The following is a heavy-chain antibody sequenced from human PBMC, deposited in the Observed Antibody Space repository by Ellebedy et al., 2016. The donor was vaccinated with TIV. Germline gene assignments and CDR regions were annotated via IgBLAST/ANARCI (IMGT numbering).Heavy chain of an antibody. CDR1: GFNFSLYN. Sequence: GESLKISCAASGFNFSLYNINWVRQAPGKGLEWVSSISGIGVTTHYADSVKGRLTISRDNAKNSLVLQMNSLRDEDTAVYYCARDERSGYFSEYWGQGALVTVSS. CDR2: ISGIGVTT. CDR3: ARDERSGYFSEY. V-gene: IGHV3-48*02. D-gene: IGHD3-3*01. J-gene: IGHJ4*02.